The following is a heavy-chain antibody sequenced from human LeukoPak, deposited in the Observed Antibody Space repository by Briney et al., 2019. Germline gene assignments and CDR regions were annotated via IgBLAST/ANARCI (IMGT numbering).Heavy chain of an antibody. Sequence: ASVKVSRKASGYTFTAYYMHWVRQAPGQGLEWMGWIDSKNGDTKYAQKFQSRLTITRDTSIGKAYMELRSLISDETTVYYCASEAYCSGGRCSVQSVACWGQGTPVTVSS. V-gene: IGHV1-2*02. J-gene: IGHJ4*02. CDR1: GYTFTAYY. CDR2: IDSKNGDT. D-gene: IGHD2-15*01. CDR3: ASEAYCSGGRCSVQSVAC.